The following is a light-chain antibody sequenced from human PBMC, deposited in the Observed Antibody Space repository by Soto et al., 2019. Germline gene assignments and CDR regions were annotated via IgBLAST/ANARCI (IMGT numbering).Light chain of an antibody. Sequence: EIVLTQSPATLSLTPGERATLSCGASQSVSSSYLAWYQQKPGQAPRLLIHGASTRATGIPARFSGVGSGTEFTLTISSLQSEDFAVYSCQQYNNWPLTFGQGTKVDI. CDR2: GAS. CDR3: QQYNNWPLT. J-gene: IGKJ1*01. V-gene: IGKV3-15*01. CDR1: QSVSSSY.